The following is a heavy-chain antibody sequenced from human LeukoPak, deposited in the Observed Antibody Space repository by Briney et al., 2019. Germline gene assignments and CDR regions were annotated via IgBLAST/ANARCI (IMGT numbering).Heavy chain of an antibody. J-gene: IGHJ4*02. CDR2: ISSSSSYI. D-gene: IGHD2-15*01. Sequence: KPGGSLRLSCAASGFTFSSYSMNWVRQAPGKGLEWVSSISSSSSYIYYADSVKGRFTISRDNAKNSLYLQMNSLRAEDTAVYYCARDPAVVAALDYWGQGTLVTVSS. V-gene: IGHV3-21*01. CDR3: ARDPAVVAALDY. CDR1: GFTFSSYS.